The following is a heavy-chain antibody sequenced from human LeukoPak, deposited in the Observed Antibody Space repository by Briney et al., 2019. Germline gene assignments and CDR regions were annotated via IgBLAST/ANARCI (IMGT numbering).Heavy chain of an antibody. CDR3: ARDRIRWLRDYYGMDV. V-gene: IGHV3-11*01. D-gene: IGHD4-17*01. CDR2: ISSSGSTI. Sequence: PGGSLRLSCAASGFTFSDYYMSWIRQAPGKGLEWVSYISSSGSTIYYADSVKGRFTTSRDNAKNSLYLQMNSLRAEDTAVYYCARDRIRWLRDYYGMDVWGQGTTVTVSS. J-gene: IGHJ6*02. CDR1: GFTFSDYY.